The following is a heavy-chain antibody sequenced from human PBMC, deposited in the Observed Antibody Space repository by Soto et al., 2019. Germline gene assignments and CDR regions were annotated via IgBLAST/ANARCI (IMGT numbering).Heavy chain of an antibody. V-gene: IGHV4-59*08. CDR3: ARLGGYYQAFDN. Sequence: SETLSLTCTVSGGSIRNNYWSWVRQPPGKGLEWVGYIYYTGTSKYNPSLKSRVTISVDSSKNQFSLKLDSVTAADTAVYYCARLGGYYQAFDNWGQGTLVTVSS. CDR1: GGSIRNNY. J-gene: IGHJ4*02. CDR2: IYYTGTS. D-gene: IGHD3-3*01.